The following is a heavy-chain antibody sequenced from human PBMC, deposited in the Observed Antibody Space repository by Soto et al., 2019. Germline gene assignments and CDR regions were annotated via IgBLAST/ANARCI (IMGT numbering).Heavy chain of an antibody. CDR1: GYTFTSYG. D-gene: IGHD1-26*01. Sequence: QVQLVQSGAEVKKPGASVKVSCKASGYTFTSYGISWVRQAPGQGLEWMGWISAYNGNTNYAEKLQGRVTMTTDPSTSTAYMELRSLRSDDTAVYYCARSIGSYYSVPGPVDYWGQGTLVTVSS. J-gene: IGHJ4*02. CDR3: ARSIGSYYSVPGPVDY. CDR2: ISAYNGNT. V-gene: IGHV1-18*01.